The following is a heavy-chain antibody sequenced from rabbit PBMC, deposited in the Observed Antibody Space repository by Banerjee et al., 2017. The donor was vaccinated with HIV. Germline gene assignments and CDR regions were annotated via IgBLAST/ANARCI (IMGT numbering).Heavy chain of an antibody. Sequence: QSLEESGGDLVKPGASLTLTCTASGFSFSSSYYMCWVRQAPGKGLEWIACIYAGSSGSTYYASWAKGRFTISKTSSTTVTLQMTSLTAADTATYFCARERYGGYAGYGYNLWGPGTLVTVS. D-gene: IGHD7-1*01. CDR3: ARERYGGYAGYGYNL. J-gene: IGHJ4*01. CDR2: IYAGSSGST. CDR1: GFSFSSSYY. V-gene: IGHV1S40*01.